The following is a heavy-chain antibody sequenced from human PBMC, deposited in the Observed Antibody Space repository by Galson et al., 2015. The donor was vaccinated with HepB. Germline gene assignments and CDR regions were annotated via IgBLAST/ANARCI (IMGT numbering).Heavy chain of an antibody. CDR1: GFTFSDYY. D-gene: IGHD4-17*01. Sequence: SLRLSCAASGFTFSDYYMSWIRQAPGKGLEWLSYISSTGTYTNYADSVGGRFTISRDNAKNSLYLQMNNLRAEDTAVYYCARVADADYGDHSHFDYWGQGTLVTVSS. CDR3: ARVADADYGDHSHFDY. J-gene: IGHJ4*02. CDR2: ISSTGTYT. V-gene: IGHV3-11*06.